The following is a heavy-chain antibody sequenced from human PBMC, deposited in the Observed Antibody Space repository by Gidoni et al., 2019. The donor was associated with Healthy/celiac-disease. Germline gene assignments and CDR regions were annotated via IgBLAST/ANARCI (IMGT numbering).Heavy chain of an antibody. D-gene: IGHD3-3*01. CDR2: ISYDGSNK. J-gene: IGHJ3*02. V-gene: IGHV3-30*18. CDR3: AKDAQVLRFLEWSHAFDI. Sequence: QVQLVESGGGVVQPGRSLRLSCAASGFPFSSYGMHWVRQAPGKGLEWVAVISYDGSNKYYADSVKGRFTISRDNSKNTLYLQMNSLRAEDTAVYYCAKDAQVLRFLEWSHAFDIWGQGTMVTVSS. CDR1: GFPFSSYG.